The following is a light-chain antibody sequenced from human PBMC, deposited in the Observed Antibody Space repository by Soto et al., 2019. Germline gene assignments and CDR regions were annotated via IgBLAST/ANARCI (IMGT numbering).Light chain of an antibody. CDR1: QSISSW. V-gene: IGKV1-5*01. CDR3: QQYSSYSLFT. J-gene: IGKJ2*01. CDR2: DAS. Sequence: DIQMTQSPSTLSASVGDRVTITCRASQSISSWLAWYQQKPGKAPKLLIYDASSLESGVPSRFSGSGSGTQFTLTVSSLQPDDFATYYCQQYSSYSLFTFGQGTKVDIK.